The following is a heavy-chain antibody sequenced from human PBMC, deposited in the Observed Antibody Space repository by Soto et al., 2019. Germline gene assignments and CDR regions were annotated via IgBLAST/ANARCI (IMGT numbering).Heavy chain of an antibody. V-gene: IGHV3-21*01. Sequence: EVQLVESGGGLVKPGGSLRLSCAASGFTFSSYSMNWVRQAPGKGLEWVSSISSSSSYIYYADSVKGRFTISRDNAKNSLYLQMNSLRAEDTAVYDCARDFCSGGSCYFFDYWGQGTLVTVSS. J-gene: IGHJ4*02. CDR2: ISSSSSYI. D-gene: IGHD2-15*01. CDR3: ARDFCSGGSCYFFDY. CDR1: GFTFSSYS.